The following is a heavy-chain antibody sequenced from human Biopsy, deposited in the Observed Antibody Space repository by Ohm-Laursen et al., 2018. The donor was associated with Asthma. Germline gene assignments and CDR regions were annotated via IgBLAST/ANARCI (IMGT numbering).Heavy chain of an antibody. V-gene: IGHV3-23*01. CDR1: GFPFRGFG. J-gene: IGHJ4*02. CDR3: AKESGTVGWHADYLEE. Sequence: SLRLSSAASGFPFRGFGMTWVRQAPGRGLEWVATISGGGPSTFYAASVKGRFTISSDTLKNTVFLHLSSLRAEDTAVYYCAKESGTVGWHADYLEEWGRGTLVTVSS. D-gene: IGHD6-19*01. CDR2: ISGGGPST.